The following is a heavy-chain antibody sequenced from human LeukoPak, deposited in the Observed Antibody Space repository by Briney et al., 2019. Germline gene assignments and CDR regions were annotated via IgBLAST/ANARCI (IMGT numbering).Heavy chain of an antibody. CDR2: ISSSSSYI. V-gene: IGHV3-21*01. J-gene: IGHJ3*02. CDR3: ARAGTMISAFDI. D-gene: IGHD3-22*01. CDR1: GVTFSSYS. Sequence: GGSLRLSCAASGVTFSSYSMNWVRQAPGKGLEWFSSISSSSSYIYYADSVKGRYTLSRDNAKNSLSLQMNSLRAEDTAVYYCARAGTMISAFDIWGQGTMVTVSS.